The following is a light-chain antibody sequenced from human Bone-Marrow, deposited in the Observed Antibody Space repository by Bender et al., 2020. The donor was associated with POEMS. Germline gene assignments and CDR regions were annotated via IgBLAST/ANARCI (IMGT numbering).Light chain of an antibody. CDR3: QSWGSNTAV. J-gene: IGLJ2*01. CDR1: ALPKQF. V-gene: IGLV3-1*01. CDR2: QDT. Sequence: SYELTQAPSLSVSPGQTARITCSGDALPKQFAYWYQQKPGQAPVVVIYQDTKRPSGIPERFSGSTSGNTASLTISGTQTMDEADYYCQSWGSNTAVFGGGTKLTVL.